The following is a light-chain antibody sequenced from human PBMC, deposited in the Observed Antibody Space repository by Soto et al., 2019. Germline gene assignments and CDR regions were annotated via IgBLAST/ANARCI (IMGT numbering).Light chain of an antibody. CDR2: VAS. J-gene: IGKJ2*01. CDR3: HQYGSSPYT. V-gene: IGKV3-20*01. Sequence: EIVLTQSPGTLSLSPGERATLSYRASQSVSSSYLAWYQQKPGQAPRLLIYVASSRATGIPDRFSGSGSGTDFTLTISRLEPEDFAVYYCHQYGSSPYTFGQGTKLEIK. CDR1: QSVSSSY.